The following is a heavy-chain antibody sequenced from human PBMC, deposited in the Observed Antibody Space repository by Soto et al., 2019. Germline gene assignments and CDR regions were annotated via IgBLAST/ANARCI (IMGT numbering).Heavy chain of an antibody. CDR3: AHVGYCISFSCSNWFDP. CDR1: GFSLSTSRVG. J-gene: IGHJ5*02. Sequence: QITLKESGPTLVKPTQTLTLTCTFSGFSLSTSRVGVGWIRQPPGKALEWLALIYWDDDKRYSPSLKSRLTISKDTSKNQVVLTMTNMDPVDTATYYCAHVGYCISFSCSNWFDPWGQGTLVTVSS. CDR2: IYWDDDK. D-gene: IGHD2-2*01. V-gene: IGHV2-5*02.